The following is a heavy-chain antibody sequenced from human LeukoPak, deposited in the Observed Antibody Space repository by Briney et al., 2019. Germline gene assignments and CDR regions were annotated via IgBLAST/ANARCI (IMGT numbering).Heavy chain of an antibody. CDR2: INHSGST. CDR3: ARTWGGRAGYYFDY. D-gene: IGHD3-16*01. J-gene: IGHJ4*02. CDR1: GFTFSSYE. Sequence: GSLRLSCAASGFTFSSYEMNWVRQAPGKGLEWIGEINHSGSTNYNPSLKSRVTISVDTSKNQFSLKLSSVTAADTAVYYCARTWGGRAGYYFDYWGQGTLVTVSS. V-gene: IGHV4-34*01.